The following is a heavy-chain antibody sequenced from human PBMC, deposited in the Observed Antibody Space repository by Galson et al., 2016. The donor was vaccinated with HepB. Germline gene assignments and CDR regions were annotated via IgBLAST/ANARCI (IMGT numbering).Heavy chain of an antibody. CDR3: ARGARPLTAGMHRRGHLDC. CDR1: GGSISSYY. V-gene: IGHV4-59*01. CDR2: VYDSGST. D-gene: IGHD2-21*02. J-gene: IGHJ4*02. Sequence: SETLSLTCTVSGGSISSYYWSWIRQPPGKGLEWIGYVYDSGSTEYNPSLKSRVTISLDTSRTRFSLKLRSVTAADTAVYYCARGARPLTAGMHRRGHLDCRGQGTLVTVSS.